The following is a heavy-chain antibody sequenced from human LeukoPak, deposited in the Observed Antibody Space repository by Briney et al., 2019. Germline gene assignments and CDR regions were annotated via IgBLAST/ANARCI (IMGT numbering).Heavy chain of an antibody. CDR3: ATFDYDSSGYPPD. CDR1: GYTFTDYY. J-gene: IGHJ4*02. Sequence: GATVKIFCKVSGYTFTDYYMHWVQQAPGKGLEWMGLVDPEDGETIYAEKFQGRVTITAETSTDTAYMELSSLRSEDTAVYYCATFDYDSSGYPPDWGQGTLVTVSS. V-gene: IGHV1-69-2*01. CDR2: VDPEDGET. D-gene: IGHD3-22*01.